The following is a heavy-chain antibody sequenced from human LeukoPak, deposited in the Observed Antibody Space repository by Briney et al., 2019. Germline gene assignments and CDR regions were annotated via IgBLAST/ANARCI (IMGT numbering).Heavy chain of an antibody. CDR3: ARCGGGNPRWFGP. J-gene: IGHJ5*02. Sequence: GGSLRLSCAASGFTFSGYSMNWVRQAPGKGLEWVSSITSSSSYIYYSDSVKGRFTISRDNAKNSMYLQMNSLRAEDTAVYYCARCGGGNPRWFGPWGQGTLVTVSS. V-gene: IGHV3-21*01. D-gene: IGHD4-23*01. CDR2: ITSSSSYI. CDR1: GFTFSGYS.